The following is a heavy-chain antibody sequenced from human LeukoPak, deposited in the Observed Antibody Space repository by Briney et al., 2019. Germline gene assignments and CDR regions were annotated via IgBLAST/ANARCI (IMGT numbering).Heavy chain of an antibody. Sequence: PGRSLRLSCTASGFTFGDYAMSWVRQAPGKGLEWVGFIRSKAYGGTTEYAASVKGRFTISRDDSKSIAYLQMNSLKTEDPAVYYCTRVGIAVAATGYCYMDVWGKGTTVTVSS. CDR1: GFTFGDYA. CDR3: TRVGIAVAATGYCYMDV. V-gene: IGHV3-49*04. D-gene: IGHD6-19*01. CDR2: IRSKAYGGTT. J-gene: IGHJ6*03.